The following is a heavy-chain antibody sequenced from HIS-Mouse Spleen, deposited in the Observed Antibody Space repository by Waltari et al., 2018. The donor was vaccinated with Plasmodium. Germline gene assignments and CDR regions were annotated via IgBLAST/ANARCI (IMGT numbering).Heavy chain of an antibody. Sequence: EVQLVESGGGLVKPGGSLRLSCAASGFTFSSYSMNWVRQAPGKGLEWVSSIRSSSSYIYYADSVKGRFTISRDNAKNSLYRQMNSLRAEDTAVYYCAREDILTGYYNDYWYFDLWGRGTLVTVSS. CDR3: AREDILTGYYNDYWYFDL. V-gene: IGHV3-21*01. CDR2: IRSSSSYI. J-gene: IGHJ2*01. CDR1: GFTFSSYS. D-gene: IGHD3-9*01.